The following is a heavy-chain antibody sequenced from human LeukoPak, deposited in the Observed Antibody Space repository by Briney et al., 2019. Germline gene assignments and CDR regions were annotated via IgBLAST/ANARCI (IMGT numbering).Heavy chain of an antibody. CDR1: GFTFSSYG. D-gene: IGHD6-13*01. J-gene: IGHJ4*02. CDR3: AKDQHRGSAAIAAAGTEPPGDY. CDR2: IRYDGSNK. V-gene: IGHV3-30*02. Sequence: GGSLRLSCAASGFTFSSYGTHWVRQAPGKGLEWVAFIRYDGSNKYYADSVKGRFTISRDNSKNTLYLQMNSLRAEDTAVYYCAKDQHRGSAAIAAAGTEPPGDYWGQGTLVTVSS.